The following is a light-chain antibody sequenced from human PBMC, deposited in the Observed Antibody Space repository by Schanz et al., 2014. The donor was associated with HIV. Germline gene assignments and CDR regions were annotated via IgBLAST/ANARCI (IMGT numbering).Light chain of an antibody. Sequence: QSALTQPASVSGSPGQSITISCTGTSGYVITNDYVSWFQQHPGKAPKLLISEMHRRPSGVPDRFSGSRSGNTASLTVSDLQAEDEADYYCSSKGDINNFMVFGGGTKLTVL. CDR2: EMH. V-gene: IGLV2-8*01. CDR1: SGYVITNDY. J-gene: IGLJ2*01. CDR3: SSKGDINNFMV.